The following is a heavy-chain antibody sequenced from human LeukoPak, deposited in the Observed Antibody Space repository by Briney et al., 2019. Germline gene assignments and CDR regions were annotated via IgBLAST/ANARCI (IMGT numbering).Heavy chain of an antibody. CDR2: ISSSSSTI. D-gene: IGHD6-13*01. CDR1: GFTFSSYS. CDR3: GPWYSSSWYL. J-gene: IGHJ4*02. V-gene: IGHV3-48*04. Sequence: GGSLRLSCAASGFTFSSYSMNWVRQAPGKGLKWVSYISSSSSTIYYADSVKGRFTISRDNAKNSLYLQMNSLRAEDTAVYYCGPWYSSSWYLGGQGTLVTVSS.